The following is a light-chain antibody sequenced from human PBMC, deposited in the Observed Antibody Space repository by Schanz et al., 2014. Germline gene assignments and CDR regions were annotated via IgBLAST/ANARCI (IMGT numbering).Light chain of an antibody. CDR1: SSDVGNYRL. CDR3: SSYTSSSTPFV. CDR2: DVS. Sequence: QSALTQPASVSGSPGQSITISCTGTSSDVGNYRLVSWYQQHPGKAPKLMIYDVSKRPSGVPDRFSGSKSGNTASLTISGLQAEDEADYYCSSYTSSSTPFVFGTGTKLTVL. J-gene: IGLJ1*01. V-gene: IGLV2-14*02.